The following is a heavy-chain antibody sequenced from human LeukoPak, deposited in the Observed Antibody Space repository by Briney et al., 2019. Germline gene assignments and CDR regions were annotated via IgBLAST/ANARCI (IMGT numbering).Heavy chain of an antibody. V-gene: IGHV4-59*01. Sequence: SETLSLTCTVSGGSISSYYWSWIRQPPGKGLEWIGYIYYSGSTNYNPSLKSRVTISVDTSKNQFSLKLSSVTAADTAVYYCARIGSVRIAAAGNSRSGWFDPWGQGTLVTVSS. CDR3: ARIGSVRIAAAGNSRSGWFDP. D-gene: IGHD6-13*01. CDR1: GGSISSYY. J-gene: IGHJ5*02. CDR2: IYYSGST.